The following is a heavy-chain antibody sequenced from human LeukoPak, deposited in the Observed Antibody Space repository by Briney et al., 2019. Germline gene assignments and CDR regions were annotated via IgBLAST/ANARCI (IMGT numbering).Heavy chain of an antibody. CDR2: IKEDGGEI. V-gene: IGHV3-7*03. D-gene: IGHD1-26*01. CDR1: GFIFRNYA. CDR3: ARSGYSHSWDY. J-gene: IGHJ4*02. Sequence: GGSLRLSCGASGFIFRNYAMSWVRQAPGEGLEWVANIKEDGGEIHFVDSMKGRFTISRDNAKNSLYLQMNSLRGDDTAVYYCARSGYSHSWDYWGQGTLVIVSS.